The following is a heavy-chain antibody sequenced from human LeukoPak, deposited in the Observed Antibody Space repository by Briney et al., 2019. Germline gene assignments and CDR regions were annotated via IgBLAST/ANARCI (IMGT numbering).Heavy chain of an antibody. J-gene: IGHJ6*02. CDR1: GYTFTSHA. CDR3: ARSIIIVPNTSYYYYYMDV. CDR2: INGATGNT. Sequence: ASVKLSCKASGYTFTSHAPHWVRQAPGESLEWMAWINGATGNTEYSQKFQARVTITRDTSASTAYMELSSLRSEDTAVYYCARSIIIVPNTSYYYYYMDVWGQGTTVTVSS. D-gene: IGHD2/OR15-2a*01. V-gene: IGHV1-3*01.